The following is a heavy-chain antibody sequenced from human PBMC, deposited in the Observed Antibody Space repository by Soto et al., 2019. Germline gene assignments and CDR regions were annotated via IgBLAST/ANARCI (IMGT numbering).Heavy chain of an antibody. D-gene: IGHD2-8*02. V-gene: IGHV3-23*01. CDR3: AKATATGGGAFDI. CDR2: ILVGGST. Sequence: EVQMLESGGGLVQPGGSLRLSCAASGFTCSSYDMSWVRQAPVKGLEWVSTILVGGSTHYPDSVKGRFTISRDNSRNTVFLQMNSLTAGDTAVYYCAKATATGGGAFDICGQGTMVTVSS. CDR1: GFTCSSYD. J-gene: IGHJ3*02.